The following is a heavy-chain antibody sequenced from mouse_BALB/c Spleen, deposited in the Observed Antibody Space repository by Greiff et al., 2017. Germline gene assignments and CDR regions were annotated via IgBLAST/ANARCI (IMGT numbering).Heavy chain of an antibody. CDR2: IDPANGNT. Sequence: EVKLQESGAELVKPGASVKLSCTASGFNIKDTYMHWVKQRPEQGLEWIGRIDPANGNTTYDPKFQGKATITADTSSNTAYLQLSSLTSEDTAVYYCARPGNYLYAMDYWGQGTSVTVSS. D-gene: IGHD2-1*01. CDR1: GFNIKDTY. CDR3: ARPGNYLYAMDY. V-gene: IGHV14-3*02. J-gene: IGHJ4*01.